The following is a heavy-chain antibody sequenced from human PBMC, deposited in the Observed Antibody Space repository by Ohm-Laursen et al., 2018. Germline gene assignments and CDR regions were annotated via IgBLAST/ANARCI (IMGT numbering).Heavy chain of an antibody. D-gene: IGHD3-16*01. Sequence: SLRLSCTASGFTFSSYWMIWVRQAPGKGLEWVANIKQDGNEKHYVDSVKGRFTVSRDNAKNSLYLQMNSLRAEDTAVYHCARDPVRGLTDYWGQGTLVTVSS. CDR3: ARDPVRGLTDY. CDR1: GFTFSSYW. J-gene: IGHJ4*02. V-gene: IGHV3-7*01. CDR2: IKQDGNEK.